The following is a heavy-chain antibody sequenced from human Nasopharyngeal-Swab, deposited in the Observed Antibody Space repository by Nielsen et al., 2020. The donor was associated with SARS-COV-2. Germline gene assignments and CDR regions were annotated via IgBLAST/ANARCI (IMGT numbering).Heavy chain of an antibody. J-gene: IGHJ6*02. D-gene: IGHD4-11*01. CDR3: ARRLPYYGMDV. CDR1: GFTFSSYW. V-gene: IGHV3-23*01. Sequence: GESLKISCAATGFTFSSYWMSWVRQAPGKGPEWVSLIGGGGGYTNYADSVKGRFTISRDNSKYTLYLQLNGLRVEDTAAYYCARRLPYYGMDVWGQGTTVTVSS. CDR2: IGGGGGYT.